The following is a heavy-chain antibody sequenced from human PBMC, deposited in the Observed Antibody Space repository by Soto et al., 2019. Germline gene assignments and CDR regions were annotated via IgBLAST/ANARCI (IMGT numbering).Heavy chain of an antibody. V-gene: IGHV4-34*01. CDR2: INHSGST. CDR3: ARAFTMVRGVITHYYYYYGMDV. Sequence: SETLSLTCAVYGGSFSGYYWSWIRQPPGKGLEWIGEINHSGSTNYNPSPKSRVTISVDTSKNQFSLKLSSVTAADTAVYYCARAFTMVRGVITHYYYYYGMDVWGQGTTVTVSS. J-gene: IGHJ6*02. D-gene: IGHD3-10*01. CDR1: GGSFSGYY.